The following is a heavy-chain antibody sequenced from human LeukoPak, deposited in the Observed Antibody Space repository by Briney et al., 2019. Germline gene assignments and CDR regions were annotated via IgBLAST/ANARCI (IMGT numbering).Heavy chain of an antibody. V-gene: IGHV3-13*01. CDR3: ARSYSSSWFSSGMDV. CDR2: IGTAGDT. J-gene: IGHJ6*02. Sequence: GGSLRLSCAASGFTFSSYDMHWVRQATGKGLEWVSAIGTAGDTYYPGSVKGRFTISRENAKNSLYLQMNSLRAGDTAVYYCARSYSSSWFSSGMDVWGQGTTVTVSS. CDR1: GFTFSSYD. D-gene: IGHD6-13*01.